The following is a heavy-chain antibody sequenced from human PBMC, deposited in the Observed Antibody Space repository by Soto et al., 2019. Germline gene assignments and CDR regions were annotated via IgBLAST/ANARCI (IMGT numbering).Heavy chain of an antibody. J-gene: IGHJ4*02. V-gene: IGHV4-34*01. Sequence: PSETLSLTCAVYGGSLSGYYCSWIRQPPGKGLEWIGEINHSGSTNYNPSLKSRVTISVDTSKNQFSLKLSSVTAADTAVYHCARGGGYDFWSGYYKVGSWPLWGQGTLVTVSS. CDR3: ARGGGYDFWSGYYKVGSWPL. CDR2: INHSGST. D-gene: IGHD3-3*01. CDR1: GGSLSGYY.